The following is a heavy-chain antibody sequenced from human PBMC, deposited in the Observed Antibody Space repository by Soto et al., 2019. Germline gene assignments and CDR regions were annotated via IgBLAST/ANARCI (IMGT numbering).Heavy chain of an antibody. CDR3: ASALRLRFGYFQH. D-gene: IGHD2-2*02. Sequence: QLQLQESGPGLVKPSETLSLTCTVSGGSISSSSYYWGWIRQPPGKGLEWIGSIYYSGSTYYNPSLKSRVTISVDTSTSQFSLKLSSVTAADTAVYYCASALRLRFGYFQHWGQGTLGTVSS. V-gene: IGHV4-39*01. CDR2: IYYSGST. J-gene: IGHJ1*01. CDR1: GGSISSSSYY.